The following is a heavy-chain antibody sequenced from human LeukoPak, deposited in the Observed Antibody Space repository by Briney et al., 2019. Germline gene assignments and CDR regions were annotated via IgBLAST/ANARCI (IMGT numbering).Heavy chain of an antibody. CDR3: TRGVNGDSRFDP. V-gene: IGHV3-74*01. J-gene: IGHJ5*02. D-gene: IGHD4-17*01. CDR2: ISRDGIIT. CDR1: GFTFTSYW. Sequence: PGGSLRLSCAASGFTFTSYWMHWVRQAPGKGLVWVSRISRDGIITRYADSVKGRFTISRDNAKNTLYLQMNSLRAEDTAVYYCTRGVNGDSRFDPWGQGTLVTVSS.